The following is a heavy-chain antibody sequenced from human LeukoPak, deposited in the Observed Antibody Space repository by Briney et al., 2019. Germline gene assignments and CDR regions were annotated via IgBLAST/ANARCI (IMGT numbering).Heavy chain of an antibody. V-gene: IGHV4-59*12. CDR2: IYYSGST. CDR1: GGSISSYY. Sequence: SETLSLTCTVSGGSISSYYWSWIRQPPGKGLEWIGNIYYSGSTNYNPSLKSRVTISVDTSKNQFSLKLSSVTAADTAVYYCARGSPFTIFGVVIFDPWGQGTLVTVSS. J-gene: IGHJ5*02. D-gene: IGHD3-3*01. CDR3: ARGSPFTIFGVVIFDP.